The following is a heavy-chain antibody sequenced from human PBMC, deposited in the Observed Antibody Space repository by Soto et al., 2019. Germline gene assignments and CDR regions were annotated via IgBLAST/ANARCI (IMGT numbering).Heavy chain of an antibody. CDR1: GGIFSTYA. CDR3: ARDRDDYGSGNYYNRIDF. V-gene: IGHV1-69*01. CDR2: IIPLFGTP. D-gene: IGHD3-10*01. J-gene: IGHJ4*02. Sequence: QVPLVQSGAEGKKPGSSVKVSCKASGGIFSTYAISWLRQAPGQGLEWMGGIIPLFGTPNYAQRFQGRVTITADESTSTAYMELSRLRSEDTAVYYCARDRDDYGSGNYYNRIDFWGQGTLVTVSS.